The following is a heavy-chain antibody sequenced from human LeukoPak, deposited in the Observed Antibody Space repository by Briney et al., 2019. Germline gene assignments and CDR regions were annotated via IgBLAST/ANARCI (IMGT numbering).Heavy chain of an antibody. D-gene: IGHD3-22*01. CDR1: GFIFNNYW. V-gene: IGHV3-7*01. J-gene: IGHJ4*02. CDR2: IKQDGSEE. CDR3: AKDSSGYSDY. Sequence: GGSLRLSCAASGFIFNNYWMSWVRQAPGKGLEWVTNIKQDGSEEYYVDSVKGRFTISRDNAKNSLHLQMNSLRAEDTAVYYCAKDSSGYSDYWGQGTLVSVS.